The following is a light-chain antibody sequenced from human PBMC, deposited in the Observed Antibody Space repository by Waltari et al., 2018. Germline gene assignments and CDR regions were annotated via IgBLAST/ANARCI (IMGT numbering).Light chain of an antibody. CDR1: NIESKS. Sequence: SYVLPQPPSVSVAPGKTAEIICGGNNIESKSCHWDHQKPGHSQGLIIYYDGDRPQWIPERFSGSNSGNTATLTINRVEAGDEADYYCQVWDSYTDHGVFGGGTQLTVL. V-gene: IGLV3-21*04. J-gene: IGLJ7*01. CDR3: QVWDSYTDHGV. CDR2: YDG.